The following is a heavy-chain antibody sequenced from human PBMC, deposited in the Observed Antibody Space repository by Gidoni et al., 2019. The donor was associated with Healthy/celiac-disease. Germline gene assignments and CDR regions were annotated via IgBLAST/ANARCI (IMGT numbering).Heavy chain of an antibody. J-gene: IGHJ4*02. CDR2: ISYDGSNK. CDR3: QAVRLDY. V-gene: IGHV3-30*04. CDR1: GFTFSSYA. D-gene: IGHD6-19*01. Sequence: QVQLVESGGGVVQPGRSLRLSCAASGFTFSSYAMHWVRQAQGKGLEWVAVISYDGSNKYYADSVKGRFTISRDNSKNTLYLQMNSLRAEDTAVYYCQAVRLDYWGQGTLVTVSS.